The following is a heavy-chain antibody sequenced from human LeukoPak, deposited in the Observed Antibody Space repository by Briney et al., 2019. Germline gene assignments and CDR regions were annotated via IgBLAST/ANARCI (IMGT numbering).Heavy chain of an antibody. Sequence: SVKVSCKASGGTFSRYAISWVRQAPGQGLEWMGGIIPIFGTANYAQKFQGRVTITADESTSTAYMEVSSLRSEDTAVYYCARAYSGYDFFDCWGQGILVTVSS. V-gene: IGHV1-69*13. J-gene: IGHJ5*01. CDR1: GGTFSRYA. D-gene: IGHD5-12*01. CDR2: IIPIFGTA. CDR3: ARAYSGYDFFDC.